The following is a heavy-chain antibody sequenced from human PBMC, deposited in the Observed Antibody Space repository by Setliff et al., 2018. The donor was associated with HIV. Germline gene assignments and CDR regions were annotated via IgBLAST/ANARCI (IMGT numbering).Heavy chain of an antibody. V-gene: IGHV1-3*01. CDR2: TNAGNGNT. CDR3: ARDSTYGSGSYPFDY. D-gene: IGHD3-10*01. J-gene: IGHJ4*02. Sequence: GASVKVSCKASGYTFTSYAMHWVRQAPGQRLEWMGWTNAGNGNTKYSQKFQGRVTITRDTSASTAYMELSSLRSEDTAVYYCARDSTYGSGSYPFDYWGQGTLVTVSS. CDR1: GYTFTSYA.